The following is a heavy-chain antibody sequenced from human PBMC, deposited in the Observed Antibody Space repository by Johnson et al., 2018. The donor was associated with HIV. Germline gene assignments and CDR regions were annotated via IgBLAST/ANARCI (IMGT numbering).Heavy chain of an antibody. CDR2: IWYDGSNK. V-gene: IGHV3-33*01. D-gene: IGHD6-13*01. J-gene: IGHJ3*01. Sequence: QVQLVESGGGVVQPGRSLRLSCTASGFTFSSYGLHWVRQAPGKGLEWVAVIWYDGSNKYYVDSVKGRLTISRDNSKNTLYLQMNSLTVDDTAIYYCGRGMAAANWGQGTMVTVSS. CDR1: GFTFSSYG. CDR3: GRGMAAAN.